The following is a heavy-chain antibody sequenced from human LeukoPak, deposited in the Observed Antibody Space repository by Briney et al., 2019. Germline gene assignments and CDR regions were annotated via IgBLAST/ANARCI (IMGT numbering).Heavy chain of an antibody. CDR1: GFTFSSYA. D-gene: IGHD2/OR15-2a*01. Sequence: LRLSCAASGFTFSSYAMSWIRQHPGKGLEWIGYIYYSGSTYYNPSLKSRVTISVDTSKNQFSLKLSSVTAADTAVYYCARDRPGSIAYFDYWGQGTLVTVSS. J-gene: IGHJ4*02. CDR3: ARDRPGSIAYFDY. V-gene: IGHV4-31*02. CDR2: IYYSGST.